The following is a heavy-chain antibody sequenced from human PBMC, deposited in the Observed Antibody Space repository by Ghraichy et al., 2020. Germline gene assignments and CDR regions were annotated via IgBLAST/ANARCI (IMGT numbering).Heavy chain of an antibody. CDR3: ARVYTMRGGIGINGMDV. V-gene: IGHV4-34*01. CDR1: GGSFSGYS. J-gene: IGHJ6*02. CDR2: INHGGST. D-gene: IGHD3-22*01. Sequence: SQTLSLTCAVYGGSFSGYSWSWIRQPPGKGLEWVGEINHGGSTNYNPSLKSRVTISVDTSKNQFSLKLSSVTAADTAVYYCARVYTMRGGIGINGMDVWGQGTTVTVSS.